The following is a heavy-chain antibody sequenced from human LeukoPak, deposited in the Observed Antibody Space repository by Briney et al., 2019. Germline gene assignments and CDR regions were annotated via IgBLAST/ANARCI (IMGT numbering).Heavy chain of an antibody. CDR3: ARVVDSTRAFHV. J-gene: IGHJ3*01. D-gene: IGHD2-21*01. V-gene: IGHV3-66*01. CDR2: ISGGGGT. CDR1: GFTVSNNF. Sequence: GGSLRLSCAASGFTVSNNFMSWVRQAPGQGLEWVSLISGGGGTYYAASVKGRFTISRGNSENSLYLQMNSLRPEDTAAHYCARVVDSTRAFHVWGQGTLVIVSS.